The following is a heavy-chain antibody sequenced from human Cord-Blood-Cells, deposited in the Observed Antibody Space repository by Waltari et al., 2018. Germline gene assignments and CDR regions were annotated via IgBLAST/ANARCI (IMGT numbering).Heavy chain of an antibody. CDR2: IIPIFGTA. D-gene: IGHD2-2*02. V-gene: IGHV1-69*01. CDR3: ARGYCSSTSCYNWYFDL. J-gene: IGHJ2*01. CDR1: GGTFSSYA. Sequence: QVQLVQSGAEVKKPGSSVKVSCKASGGTFSSYAISWVRQAPGQGLEWMGGIIPIFGTANYAQKFQGRVTITADESTNTAYMELSSLRSEDTAVYYCARGYCSSTSCYNWYFDLWGRGTLVTVSS.